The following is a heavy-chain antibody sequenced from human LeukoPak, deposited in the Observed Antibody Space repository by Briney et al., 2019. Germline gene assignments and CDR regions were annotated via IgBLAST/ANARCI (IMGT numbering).Heavy chain of an antibody. CDR1: GVSLSSVYL. V-gene: IGHV4-4*02. CDR3: ARGEPLGYCSTTSCPYYFDS. J-gene: IGHJ4*02. D-gene: IGHD2-2*01. CDR2: NYHGGGT. Sequence: PSETLSLTCAIFGVSLSSVYLGSLVRPSPGEGVGGVWENYHGGGTTYNPSLKSRVTLSVDKAENQFSLKMYSVTAADTAVYYCARGEPLGYCSTTSCPYYFDSWGQGTLVIVSS.